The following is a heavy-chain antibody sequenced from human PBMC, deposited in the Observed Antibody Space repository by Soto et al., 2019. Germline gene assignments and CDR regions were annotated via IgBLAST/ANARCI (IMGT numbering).Heavy chain of an antibody. CDR2: LYYSGSH. CDR1: GGSISGYY. Sequence: PPETLSLTCTVSGGSISGYYWNSVRQPPGKGLGWIRYLYYSGSHNYNPSLKRRVTISVDPSKSQFSLKLSSVTAADTAVYYCARGPVRGMDVWGQGTTVTVSS. D-gene: IGHD2-8*01. CDR3: ARGPVRGMDV. J-gene: IGHJ6*02. V-gene: IGHV4-59*01.